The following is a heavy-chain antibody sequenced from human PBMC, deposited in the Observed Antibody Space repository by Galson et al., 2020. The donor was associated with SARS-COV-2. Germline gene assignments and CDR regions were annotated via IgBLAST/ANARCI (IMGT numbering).Heavy chain of an antibody. Sequence: SETLSLSCAVSGYSINTTHYSGWVRQPPGKRLEWIGSIYHTGRTYYNPSLKSRVTISVDTTKNQYSLRMDSVPAADTALYYCARQGVNMKVVVTGPGWYFDLWGRGTLVTVSS. J-gene: IGHJ2*01. CDR2: IYHTGRT. V-gene: IGHV4-38-2*01. CDR1: GYSINTTHY. D-gene: IGHD3-22*01. CDR3: ARQGVNMKVVVTGPGWYFDL.